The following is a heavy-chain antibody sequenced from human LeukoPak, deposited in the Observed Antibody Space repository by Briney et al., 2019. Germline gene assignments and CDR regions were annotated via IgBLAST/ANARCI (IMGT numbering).Heavy chain of an antibody. V-gene: IGHV3-64*01. CDR3: ARGGAVAGTYGLDV. J-gene: IGHJ6*02. D-gene: IGHD6-19*01. Sequence: GGSLRLSCAASGXTXXSHAXXXXXXAPXXGLEYVSAISSNGISTXYEKSVKGRFTISRDNSQNTLYLQMGRLRAEDMAVYYCARGGAVAGTYGLDVWGQGTTVTVSS. CDR1: GXTXXSHA. CDR2: ISSNGIST.